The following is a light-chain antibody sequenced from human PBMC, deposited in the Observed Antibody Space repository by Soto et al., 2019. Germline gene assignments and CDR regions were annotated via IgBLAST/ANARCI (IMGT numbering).Light chain of an antibody. J-gene: IGKJ3*01. CDR3: QQYGSSPLFT. V-gene: IGKV3-20*01. CDR1: QSVSSRY. CDR2: DAS. Sequence: EIVLTQSPGTLSLSPGERATLSCRASQSVSSRYLAWYQQKPGQAPRLLIYDASSRATGIPHRFSGSGSGTVFTLTISRLEPEDFAVYYCQQYGSSPLFTFVPGTKVDIK.